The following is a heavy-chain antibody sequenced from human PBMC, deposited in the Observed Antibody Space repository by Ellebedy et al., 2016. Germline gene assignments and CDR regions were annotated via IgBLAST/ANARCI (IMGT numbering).Heavy chain of an antibody. D-gene: IGHD3-16*01. CDR3: AREDLGGSEYFQH. J-gene: IGHJ1*01. CDR1: GFTLSSYS. CDR2: ISSSSSYI. V-gene: IGHV3-21*01. Sequence: GGSLRLSCAASGFTLSSYSMNWVRQAPGKGLEWVSSISSSSSYIYYADSVKGRFTISRDNAKNSLYLQMNSLRAEDTAVYYCAREDLGGSEYFQHWGQGTLVTVSS.